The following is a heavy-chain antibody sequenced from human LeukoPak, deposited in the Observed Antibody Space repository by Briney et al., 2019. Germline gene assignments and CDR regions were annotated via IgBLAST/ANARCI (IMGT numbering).Heavy chain of an antibody. J-gene: IGHJ5*02. CDR1: GYTFTDYY. V-gene: IGHV1-2*06. Sequence: ASVKVSCKASGYTFTDYYMHWVRQAPGQGLEWMGRINPNSGGTNDAQKFQGRVTMTRDTSISTAYMELSRLRSDDTAVYYCARESGYSGYDGWFDPWGQGTLVTVSS. CDR3: ARESGYSGYDGWFDP. D-gene: IGHD5-12*01. CDR2: INPNSGGT.